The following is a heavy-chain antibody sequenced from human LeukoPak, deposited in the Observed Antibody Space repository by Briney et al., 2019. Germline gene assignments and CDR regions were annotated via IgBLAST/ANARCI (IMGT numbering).Heavy chain of an antibody. CDR1: GFRFRSFG. D-gene: IGHD1-26*01. CDR2: IWYDGSRK. Sequence: GESLKISCAASGFRFRSFGMHWVRQAPGKGLEWVALIWYDGSRKYYVDSVKGRFTISRDNAKNSLYLQMNSLRAEDTAAYYCARGLSGSYLFDYWGQGTLVTVSS. V-gene: IGHV3-33*01. J-gene: IGHJ4*02. CDR3: ARGLSGSYLFDY.